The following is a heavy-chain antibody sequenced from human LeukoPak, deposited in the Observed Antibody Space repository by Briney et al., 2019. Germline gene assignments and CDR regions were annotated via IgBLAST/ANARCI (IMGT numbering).Heavy chain of an antibody. CDR1: GFTFSSYS. V-gene: IGHV3-21*01. D-gene: IGHD6-13*01. Sequence: GGSLRPSCAASGFTFSSYSMNWVRQAPGKGLEWVSSISSSSSYIYYADSVKGRFTISRDNAKNSLYLQMNSLRAEDTAVYYCARQLGGGLAAAPPDWFDPWGQGTLVTVSS. CDR2: ISSSSSYI. CDR3: ARQLGGGLAAAPPDWFDP. J-gene: IGHJ5*02.